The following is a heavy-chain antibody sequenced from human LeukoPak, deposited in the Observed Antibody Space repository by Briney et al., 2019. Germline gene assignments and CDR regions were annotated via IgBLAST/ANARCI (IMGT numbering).Heavy chain of an antibody. CDR1: GFTFSSYS. J-gene: IGHJ4*02. CDR3: ARGRGYSGYDFDY. D-gene: IGHD5-12*01. CDR2: ISSSSSYI. Sequence: PGGSLRLSCAASGFTFSSYSMSWVRQAPGKGLEWVSSISSSSSYIYYADSVKGRFTISRDNAKNSLYLQMNSLRAEDTAVYYCARGRGYSGYDFDYWGQGTLVTVSS. V-gene: IGHV3-21*01.